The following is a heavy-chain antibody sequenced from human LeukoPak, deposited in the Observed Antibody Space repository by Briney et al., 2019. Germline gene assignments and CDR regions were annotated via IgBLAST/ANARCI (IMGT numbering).Heavy chain of an antibody. CDR1: GFTVSSNY. V-gene: IGHV3-66*01. CDR3: AREGDGNIYRVGRMDV. D-gene: IGHD1-26*01. J-gene: IGHJ6*02. CDR2: IYSGGTT. Sequence: PGGSLRLSCAASGFTVSSNYMSWVRQAPGKGLEWVSVIYSGGTTDYADSVKGRFTISRDNSKNTVYLQMNSLRAEDTAVYYCAREGDGNIYRVGRMDVWGQGTTVTVSS.